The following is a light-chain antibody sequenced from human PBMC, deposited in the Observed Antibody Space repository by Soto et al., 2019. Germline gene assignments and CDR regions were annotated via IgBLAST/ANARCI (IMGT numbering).Light chain of an antibody. Sequence: QSVLTQPASVSGSPGQSITISCTGTSSDVGGYRYVSWFQQHPGKAPKVIIYEVSNRPSGVSSRFSGSKSGNTASLTISGLQAEDEADYYCNSYSSGTAPYVFGTGTKLTVL. CDR1: SSDVGGYRY. J-gene: IGLJ1*01. CDR2: EVS. V-gene: IGLV2-14*01. CDR3: NSYSSGTAPYV.